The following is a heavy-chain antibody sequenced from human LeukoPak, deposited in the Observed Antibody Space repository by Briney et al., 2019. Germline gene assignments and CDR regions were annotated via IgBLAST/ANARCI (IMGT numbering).Heavy chain of an antibody. Sequence: FSAIIVSGGSTYYADSVKGRFTISTDNSKNTLYLQMYSLRAEDTAVYYCAKALVDTAMENYWGQGTLVTVSS. CDR3: AKALVDTAMENY. V-gene: IGHV3-23*01. CDR2: IIVSGGST. D-gene: IGHD5-18*01. J-gene: IGHJ4*02.